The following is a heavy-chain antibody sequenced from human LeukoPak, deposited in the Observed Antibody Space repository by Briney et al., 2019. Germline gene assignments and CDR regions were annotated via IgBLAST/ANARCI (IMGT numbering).Heavy chain of an antibody. J-gene: IGHJ3*02. D-gene: IGHD2-2*01. CDR3: ARDLDIVVVPATMMDDSFDI. CDR2: INPNSGGT. CDR1: GYTFTGYY. V-gene: IGHV1-2*02. Sequence: ASVKVSCKASGYTFTGYYMHWVRQAPGQGLEWMGWINPNSGGTNYAQKFQGRVTMTRDTSISTAYMELSRLTFDDTAVYYCARDLDIVVVPATMMDDSFDIWGQGTMVTVSS.